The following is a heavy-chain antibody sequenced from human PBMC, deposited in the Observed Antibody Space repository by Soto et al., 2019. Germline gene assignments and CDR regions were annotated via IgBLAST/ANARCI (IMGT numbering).Heavy chain of an antibody. CDR2: LSASGATT. D-gene: IGHD1-26*01. CDR1: GFTFSTYA. J-gene: IGHJ6*02. Sequence: EVQLLESGGGLVQPGGSLRLSCAASGFTFSTYAMTWVRQAPGKGLKWVSALSASGATTYHADSVKGRFTISRDNSENTLYLQMSSLRAEDTAISFCAIGLSGSQYYDYGMDVWSQGPRVTVSS. CDR3: AIGLSGSQYYDYGMDV. V-gene: IGHV3-23*01.